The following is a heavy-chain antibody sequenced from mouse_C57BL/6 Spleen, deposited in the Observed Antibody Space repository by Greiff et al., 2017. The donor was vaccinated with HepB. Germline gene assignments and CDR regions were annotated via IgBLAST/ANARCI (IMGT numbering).Heavy chain of an antibody. J-gene: IGHJ3*01. CDR3: ARESLPAPVAY. Sequence: QVQLKESGAELVKPGASVKISCKASGYAFSSYWMNWVKQRPGKGLEWIGQIYPGDGDTNYNGKFKGKATLTADKSSSTAYMQLSSLTSEDSAVYFCARESLPAPVAYWGQGTLVTVSA. D-gene: IGHD5-1*01. V-gene: IGHV1-80*01. CDR2: IYPGDGDT. CDR1: GYAFSSYW.